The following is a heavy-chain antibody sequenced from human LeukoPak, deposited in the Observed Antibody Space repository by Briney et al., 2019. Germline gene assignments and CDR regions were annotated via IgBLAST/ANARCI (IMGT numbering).Heavy chain of an antibody. CDR1: GFTFSSYS. V-gene: IGHV3-21*01. J-gene: IGHJ4*02. CDR2: ISSSSSYI. CDR3: ARGRVDFSYDSSGYSLPFDY. Sequence: PGGSLRLSCAASGFTFSSYSMNWVRQAPGKGLEWVSSISSSSSYIYYAESVKGRFTISRDNGKNSLYLQMNSLRAEDTAVYYCARGRVDFSYDSSGYSLPFDYWGQGTLVTVSS. D-gene: IGHD3-22*01.